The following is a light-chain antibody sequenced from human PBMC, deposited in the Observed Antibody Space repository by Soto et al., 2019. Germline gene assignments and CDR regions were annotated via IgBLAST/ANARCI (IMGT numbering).Light chain of an antibody. CDR2: RNN. CDR3: VGWDTSLSGHWV. J-gene: IGLJ3*02. Sequence: QSVLTQPPSASGTPGQRVTISCSGSSSNIGNDYVHWYQQFPGTAPKLLIYRNNQRPSGVPDRFSGSKSGTSASLAISDLRSEDEADYYCVGWDTSLSGHWVFGGGTKVTVL. CDR1: SSNIGNDY. V-gene: IGLV1-47*01.